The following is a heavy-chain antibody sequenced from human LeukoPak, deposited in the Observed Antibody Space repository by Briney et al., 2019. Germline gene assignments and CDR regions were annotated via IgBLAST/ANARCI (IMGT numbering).Heavy chain of an antibody. CDR3: AGGCGGDCYYYFDY. J-gene: IGHJ4*02. CDR2: INHSGST. CDR1: GGSFSGYY. D-gene: IGHD2-21*02. V-gene: IGHV4-34*01. Sequence: SETLSLTCAVYGGSFSGYYWSWIRQPPGKGLEWIGEINHSGSTNYNPSLKSRVTISVDTSKNQFSLKLSSVTAADTAVYYCAGGCGGDCYYYFDYWGQGTLVTVSS.